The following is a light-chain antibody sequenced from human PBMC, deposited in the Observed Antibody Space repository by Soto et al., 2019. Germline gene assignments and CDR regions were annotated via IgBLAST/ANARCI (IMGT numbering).Light chain of an antibody. CDR2: QTS. CDR1: QYINTR. V-gene: IGKV3-20*01. CDR3: QKYGNFWT. Sequence: EIVLTQSPATLSSFPGDRVTLSCRASQYINTRLAWYQHRPGQAPRLLIYQTSLRAAGIPDRFSGSGSGTDFSLTIRRLEPDDFAVYYCQKYGNFWTFGQGTKVDIK. J-gene: IGKJ1*01.